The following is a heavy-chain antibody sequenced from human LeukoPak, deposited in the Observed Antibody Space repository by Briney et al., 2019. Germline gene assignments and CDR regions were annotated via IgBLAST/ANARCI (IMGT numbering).Heavy chain of an antibody. Sequence: GGSLRLSCAASGFTFSIFTMSWVRQAPGKRLAWISTINSNGDSTYYADSVKGRFTISRDNSKNTVFLQMNSLRAEDTAVYYCAKDGLCPNVCPTKIAVAGYFDYWGQGILVTVSS. D-gene: IGHD6-19*01. CDR3: AKDGLCPNVCPTKIAVAGYFDY. CDR1: GFTFSIFT. V-gene: IGHV3-23*01. CDR2: INSNGDST. J-gene: IGHJ4*02.